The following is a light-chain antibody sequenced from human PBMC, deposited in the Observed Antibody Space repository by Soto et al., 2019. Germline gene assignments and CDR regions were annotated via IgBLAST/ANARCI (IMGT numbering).Light chain of an antibody. V-gene: IGKV1-5*01. CDR2: DGS. J-gene: IGKJ4*01. CDR1: QRISSW. CDR3: LQDDDYPFT. Sequence: DIQMTQSPSTLSASVGDRVTITCRASQRISSWLAWYQQKPGKAPRFLIYDGSTLESGVPARFSGSGSGTDFTLTISSLQPEDFATYFCLQDDDYPFTFGGGTKVDIK.